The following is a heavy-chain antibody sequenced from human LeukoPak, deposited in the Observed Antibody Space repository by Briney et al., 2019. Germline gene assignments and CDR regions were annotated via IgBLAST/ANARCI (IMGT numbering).Heavy chain of an antibody. CDR1: GFTFSNHD. CDR2: IRYDGSNK. D-gene: IGHD3-9*01. V-gene: IGHV3-30*02. Sequence: GGSLRLSCAASGFTFSNHDMTWVRQAPGKGLEWVAFIRYDGSNKYYADSVKGRFTISRDNSKNTLYLQMNSLRAEDTAVYYCACPPEDDILTGYSYWGQGTLVTVSS. CDR3: ACPPEDDILTGYSY. J-gene: IGHJ4*02.